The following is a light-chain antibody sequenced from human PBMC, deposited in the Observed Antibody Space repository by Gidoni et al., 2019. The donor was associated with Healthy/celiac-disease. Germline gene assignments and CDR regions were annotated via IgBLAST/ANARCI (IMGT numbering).Light chain of an antibody. CDR1: QSVSSSY. V-gene: IGKV3-20*01. Sequence: EILFTQSPGTLSLSPGERDTLSSRASQSVSSSYLAWYQQIPGQAPRLLIYGASSSATGIPDRFSGSGSGTDFTLTISRLEPEDFAVYYCQQYGSSRGFTFXPXTKVDIK. CDR3: QQYGSSRGFT. J-gene: IGKJ3*01. CDR2: GAS.